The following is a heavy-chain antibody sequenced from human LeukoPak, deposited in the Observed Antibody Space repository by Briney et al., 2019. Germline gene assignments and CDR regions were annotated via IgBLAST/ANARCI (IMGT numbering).Heavy chain of an antibody. J-gene: IGHJ6*04. CDR1: GFTFSSYE. V-gene: IGHV3-48*03. D-gene: IGHD3-10*02. Sequence: GGSLRLSCAAYGFTFSSYEMNWVRQAPGKGLEWVSYISSSGSTIYYADSVKGRFTISRDNAKNSLYLQMDSLRAEDTAVYYCAELGITMIGGVWGKGTTVTISS. CDR2: ISSSGSTI. CDR3: AELGITMIGGV.